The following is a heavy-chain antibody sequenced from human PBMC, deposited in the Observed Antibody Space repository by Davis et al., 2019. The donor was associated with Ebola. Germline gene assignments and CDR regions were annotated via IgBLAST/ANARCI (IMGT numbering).Heavy chain of an antibody. V-gene: IGHV5-51*01. CDR1: GYSFTSYW. D-gene: IGHD3-22*01. Sequence: GESLKISCKGSGYSFTSYWIGWVRQMPGKGLEWMGIIYPGDSDTRYSPSFQGQVTISADKSISTAYLQWSSLKASDTAMYYCARHGGYDSSGYLNWFDPWGQGTLVTVSS. J-gene: IGHJ5*02. CDR2: IYPGDSDT. CDR3: ARHGGYDSSGYLNWFDP.